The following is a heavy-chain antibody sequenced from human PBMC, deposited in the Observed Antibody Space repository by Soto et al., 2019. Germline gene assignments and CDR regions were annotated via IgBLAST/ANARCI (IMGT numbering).Heavy chain of an antibody. V-gene: IGHV1-8*01. CDR3: ARMATSGTLNWFDP. J-gene: IGHJ5*01. CDR2: MNHNSGKG. Sequence: QVQLVQSGAEVKKPGASVKVSCKASGYTFGNNDSSWVRQGTGQGLEWMGWMNHNSGKGGYAQKFHGRVTMTRDTSTSTAYMELSRLTSDDTAIDYCARMATSGTLNWFDPGGQETRVTFSS. CDR1: GYTFGNND.